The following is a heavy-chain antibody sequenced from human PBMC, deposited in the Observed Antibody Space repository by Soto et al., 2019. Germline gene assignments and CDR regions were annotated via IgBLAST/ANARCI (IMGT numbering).Heavy chain of an antibody. CDR3: ARDSAHSSSGYYYYYMDV. CDR2: IYYSGST. V-gene: IGHV4-59*01. D-gene: IGHD6-6*01. CDR1: GGSISSYY. J-gene: IGHJ6*03. Sequence: QVQLQESGPGLVKPSETLSLTCTVSGGSISSYYWSWIRQPPGKGLEWIGYIYYSGSTNYNPSLKSRFTISVDTSKNQFSLKLSSVTAADTAVYYCARDSAHSSSGYYYYYMDVWGKGTTVTVSS.